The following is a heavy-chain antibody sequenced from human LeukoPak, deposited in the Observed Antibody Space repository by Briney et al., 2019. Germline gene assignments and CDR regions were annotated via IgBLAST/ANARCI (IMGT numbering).Heavy chain of an antibody. J-gene: IGHJ5*02. V-gene: IGHV3-30*02. CDR1: GFSFSSYG. Sequence: PGGSLRLSCAASGFSFSSYGMSWVRQAPGKGLEWVAFIESDESIRQYADLVKGRFTISRDNSKNMLYLQMNSLTTEDTAMYYCTKNAGRREGWSDPWGQGTLVTVSS. CDR3: TKNAGRREGWSDP. CDR2: IESDESIR. D-gene: IGHD1-26*01.